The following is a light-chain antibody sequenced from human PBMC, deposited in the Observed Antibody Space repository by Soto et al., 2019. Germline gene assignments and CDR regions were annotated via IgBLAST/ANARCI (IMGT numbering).Light chain of an antibody. Sequence: ERVMTQSPDTLSVSPGERAIVSFRASQSVSRRLAWYQRKPGQVPRLLIYDASTRATGIPARFSGSGSGAEFTLSISSLQSEDSAVYYCQQYDNWPWTLGQGTKVDIK. V-gene: IGKV3-15*01. CDR1: QSVSRR. J-gene: IGKJ1*01. CDR2: DAS. CDR3: QQYDNWPWT.